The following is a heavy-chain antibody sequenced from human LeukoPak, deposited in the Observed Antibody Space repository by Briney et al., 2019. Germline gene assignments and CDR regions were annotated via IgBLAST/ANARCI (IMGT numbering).Heavy chain of an antibody. Sequence: GGSLRLSCAASGFTFSSYAMSWVRQAPGKGLEWVSAISGSGSSKYYADSVKGRFTISRDTSRNTLYLQMNSLRAEDTAIYYCAKTYCSTTRCLSWGNDYWGQGTLVIVSS. V-gene: IGHV3-23*01. CDR2: ISGSGSSK. J-gene: IGHJ4*02. CDR1: GFTFSSYA. D-gene: IGHD2-2*01. CDR3: AKTYCSTTRCLSWGNDY.